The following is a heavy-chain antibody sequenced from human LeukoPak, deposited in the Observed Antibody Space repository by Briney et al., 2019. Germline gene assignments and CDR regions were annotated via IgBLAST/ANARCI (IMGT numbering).Heavy chain of an antibody. CDR2: INPSGGST. J-gene: IGHJ4*02. CDR1: GYTFTSYY. V-gene: IGHV1-46*01. CDR3: ASSPPGNLDVPVPRFDY. Sequence: ASVKVTCKASGYTFTSYYMHWVRQAPGQGLEWMGIINPSGGSTSYAQKFQGRVTMTRDMSTSTVYMELSSLRSEDTAVYYCASSPPGNLDVPVPRFDYWGQGTLVTVSS. D-gene: IGHD2-2*01.